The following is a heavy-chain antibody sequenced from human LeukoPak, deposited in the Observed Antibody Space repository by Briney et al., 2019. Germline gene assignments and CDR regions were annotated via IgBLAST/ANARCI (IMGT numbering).Heavy chain of an antibody. J-gene: IGHJ5*02. CDR1: GFTFSSYA. CDR3: ARDVPHIVVVTSHWFDP. D-gene: IGHD2-21*02. Sequence: GRSLRLSCAASGFTFSSYAMHWVRQAPGKGLEWVAVISYDGSNKYYADSVKGRFTISRDNSKNTLYLQMNSLRAEDTAVCYCARDVPHIVVVTSHWFDPWGQGTLVTVSS. CDR2: ISYDGSNK. V-gene: IGHV3-30-3*01.